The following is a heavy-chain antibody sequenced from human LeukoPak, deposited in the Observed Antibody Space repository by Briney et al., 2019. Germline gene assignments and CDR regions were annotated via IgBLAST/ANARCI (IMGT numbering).Heavy chain of an antibody. CDR2: ITEDSSYI. D-gene: IGHD6-13*01. CDR3: ARLGIAAAGTYRLRDY. CDR1: GFTFSFYT. Sequence: PGGSLRLSCAASGFTFSFYTMNWVRQAPGKGLEWVSSITEDSSYIYYADSVKGRFTISRDNSKNTLYLQMNSLRAEDTAVYYCARLGIAAAGTYRLRDYWGQGTLVTVSS. V-gene: IGHV3-21*01. J-gene: IGHJ4*02.